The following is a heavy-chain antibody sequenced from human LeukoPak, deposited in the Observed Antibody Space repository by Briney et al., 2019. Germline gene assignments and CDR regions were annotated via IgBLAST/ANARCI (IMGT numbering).Heavy chain of an antibody. V-gene: IGHV4-30-2*01. CDR2: IYHSGST. CDR3: ARGGGSGYSLFDY. CDR1: GGSIGSGGYS. Sequence: SQTLSLTCAVSGGSIGSGGYSWSWIRQPPGKGLEWIGYIYHSGSTYYNPSLKSRVTISVDRSKNQFSLKLSSVTAADTAVYYCARGGGSGYSLFDYWGQGTLVTVSS. J-gene: IGHJ4*02. D-gene: IGHD3-22*01.